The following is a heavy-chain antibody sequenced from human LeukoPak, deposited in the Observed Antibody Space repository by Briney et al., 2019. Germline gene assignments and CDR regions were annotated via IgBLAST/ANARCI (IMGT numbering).Heavy chain of an antibody. CDR1: GFTFSSYW. J-gene: IGHJ5*02. V-gene: IGHV3-7*01. CDR3: ARERSDYDILTGYFVFQNWFDP. CDR2: IKQDGSEK. D-gene: IGHD3-9*01. Sequence: GGSLRLSCAASGFTFSSYWMSWVRQAPGKGLEWVANIKQDGSEKYYVDSVKGRFTIPRDNAKNSLYLQMNSLRAEDTAVYYCARERSDYDILTGYFVFQNWFDPWGQGTLVTVSS.